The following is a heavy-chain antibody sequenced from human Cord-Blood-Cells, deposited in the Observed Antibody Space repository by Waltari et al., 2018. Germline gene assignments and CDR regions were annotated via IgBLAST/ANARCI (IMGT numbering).Heavy chain of an antibody. CDR1: GFTFSSYW. CDR3: ARVGIAVAGAFDI. D-gene: IGHD6-19*01. Sequence: EVQLVESGGGVVQPGGSLRLSCAASGFTFSSYWMHWVRQAPGKGLVWVSRNKSDGSSTSYADSVKGRFTISRDNAKNTLYLQMNSLRAEDTAVYYCARVGIAVAGAFDIWGQGTMVTVSS. CDR2: NKSDGSST. V-gene: IGHV3-74*01. J-gene: IGHJ3*02.